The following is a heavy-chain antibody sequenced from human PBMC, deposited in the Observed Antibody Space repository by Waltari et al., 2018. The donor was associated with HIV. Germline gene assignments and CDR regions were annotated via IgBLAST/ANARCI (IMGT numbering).Heavy chain of an antibody. V-gene: IGHV4-38-2*01. J-gene: IGHJ4*02. D-gene: IGHD5-12*01. CDR2: IYHSGST. CDR3: ARSEWLRGNYFDY. Sequence: VQLQESGPGLVKPSETLSLTCAVSGYSISSGYYWGWLRQPPGKGLEWIGSIYHSGSTYYNPSLKSRVTISVDTSKNQFSLKLSSVTAADTAVYYCARSEWLRGNYFDYWGQGTLVTVSS. CDR1: GYSISSGYY.